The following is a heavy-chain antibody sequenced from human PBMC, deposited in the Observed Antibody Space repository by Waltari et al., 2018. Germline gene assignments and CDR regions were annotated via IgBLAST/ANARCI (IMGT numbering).Heavy chain of an antibody. CDR3: VLFSSDFLGDC. Sequence: EVQLVESGGGLVQPGGSLRLSCAASGFTFSAYWMHWVRQAPGEGLVSVSQINTYGTSASGADAGKGRFTISRDNAKNTLFLQMNSLRAEDTAVYYCVLFSSDFLGDCWGQGTLVTVSS. CDR2: INTYGTSA. J-gene: IGHJ4*02. D-gene: IGHD6-25*01. V-gene: IGHV3-74*01. CDR1: GFTFSAYW.